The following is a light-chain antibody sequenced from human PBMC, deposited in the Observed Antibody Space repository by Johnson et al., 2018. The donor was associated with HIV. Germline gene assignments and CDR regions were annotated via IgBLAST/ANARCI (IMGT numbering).Light chain of an antibody. CDR2: ENN. V-gene: IGLV1-51*01. CDR3: ATWDSSLSSYV. CDR1: NSNIGNNY. Sequence: QSVLTQPPSVSAAAGQKVTISCSGSNSNIGNNYVSWYQHFPETAPKLLIYENNKRPSGIPDRFSGSKSGTSATLGITGLQTGDEADYYCATWDSSLSSYVFGTGTKVTVL. J-gene: IGLJ1*01.